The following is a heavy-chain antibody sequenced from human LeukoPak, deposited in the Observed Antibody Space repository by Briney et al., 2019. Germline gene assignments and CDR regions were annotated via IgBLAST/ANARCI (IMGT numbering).Heavy chain of an antibody. CDR2: MNPNSGNT. CDR1: GYTFKNYD. D-gene: IGHD5-24*01. Sequence: GASVKVSCKASGYTFKNYDINWVRQATGQGLEWMGWMNPNSGNTGFAQKFQDRVSMTRDTSINTAYMELTSLRSGDTAVYYCASATPGGLHGYSFDYWGQGTVVTVYS. CDR3: ASATPGGLHGYSFDY. J-gene: IGHJ4*02. V-gene: IGHV1-8*02.